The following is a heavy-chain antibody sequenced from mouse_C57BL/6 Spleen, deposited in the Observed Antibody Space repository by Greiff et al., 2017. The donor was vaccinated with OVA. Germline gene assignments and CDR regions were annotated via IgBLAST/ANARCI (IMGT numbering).Heavy chain of an antibody. J-gene: IGHJ4*01. CDR1: GYTFTDYY. CDR3: ARGGTAQAAYYAMDY. V-gene: IGHV1-19*01. CDR2: INPYNGGT. Sequence: EVQLQQSGPVLVKPGASVKMSCKASGYTFTDYYMNWVKQSHGKSLEWIGVINPYNGGTSYNKKFKGKATLTVDKSSSTAYMELNSLTSEDSAVYYYARGGTAQAAYYAMDYWGQGTSVTVSS. D-gene: IGHD3-2*02.